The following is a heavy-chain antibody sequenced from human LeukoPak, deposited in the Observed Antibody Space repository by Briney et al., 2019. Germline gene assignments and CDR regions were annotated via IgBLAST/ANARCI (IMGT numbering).Heavy chain of an antibody. CDR3: ARTVTFTDTFDP. CDR2: INPNSGGT. V-gene: IGHV1-2*02. D-gene: IGHD5-18*01. CDR1: GYTFTGYY. Sequence: ASVKVSCKASGYTFTGYYMHWVRQAPGQGLEWMGWINPNSGGTNYAQKFQGRVTMTRGTSISTAYMELSRLRSDDTAVYYCARTVTFTDTFDPWGQGTLVTVSS. J-gene: IGHJ5*02.